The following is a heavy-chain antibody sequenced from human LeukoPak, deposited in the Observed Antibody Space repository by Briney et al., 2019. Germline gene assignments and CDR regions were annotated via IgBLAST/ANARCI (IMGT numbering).Heavy chain of an antibody. V-gene: IGHV3-30*18. CDR1: GFTFCSYR. Sequence: PGGSLRLSCAASGFTFCSYRMHWVRHAPGKGLEWVAVISYDGSNKYYADSVKGRFTISRDNSKNTLYLQMNSLRAEDTAVYYCAKMDYYGSGSSNWGQGTLVTVSS. D-gene: IGHD3-10*01. J-gene: IGHJ4*02. CDR2: ISYDGSNK. CDR3: AKMDYYGSGSSN.